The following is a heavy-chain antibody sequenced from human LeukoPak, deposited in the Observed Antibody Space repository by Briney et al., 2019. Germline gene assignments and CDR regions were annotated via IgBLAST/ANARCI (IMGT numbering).Heavy chain of an antibody. CDR1: GGTFSSYA. V-gene: IGHV1-69*13. J-gene: IGHJ6*04. D-gene: IGHD3-10*01. Sequence: SVKVSCKASGGTFSSYAISWVRQAPGQGLEWMGGIIPIFGTANYAQKFQGRVTITADESTSTAYMELSSLRSEDTAVYYCVRVGSGSPRDYYGMDVWGKGTTVTVSS. CDR3: VRVGSGSPRDYYGMDV. CDR2: IIPIFGTA.